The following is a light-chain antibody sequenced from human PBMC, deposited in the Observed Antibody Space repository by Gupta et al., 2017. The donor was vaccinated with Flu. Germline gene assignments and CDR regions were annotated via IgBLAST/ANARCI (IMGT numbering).Light chain of an antibody. Sequence: NFMLTQPHSVSESPGKTVTISCTRTSGSIATTYVQWYQQRPGSSPTTVIHEDNRRLSGVPDRFSGSIASSYNSASLSITGLKTEDEADYYWQSYDSIRSDGVFGGGTKLTVL. CDR2: EDN. V-gene: IGLV6-57*01. CDR3: QSYDSIRSDGV. J-gene: IGLJ2*01. CDR1: SGSIATTY.